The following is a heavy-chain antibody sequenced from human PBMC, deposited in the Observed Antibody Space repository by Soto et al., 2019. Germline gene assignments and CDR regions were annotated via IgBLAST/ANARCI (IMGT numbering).Heavy chain of an antibody. CDR3: ARGDYYYYGSGSYLNWFDP. D-gene: IGHD3-10*01. Sequence: QLQLQESGPGLVKPSETLSLTCTVSGGSISSSSYYWGWIRQPPGKGLEWIGSIYYSGSTYYNPSLESRVTISVDTSKNQFSLKLSSVTAADTAVYYCARGDYYYYGSGSYLNWFDPWGQGTLVTVSS. CDR1: GGSISSSSYY. V-gene: IGHV4-39*01. CDR2: IYYSGST. J-gene: IGHJ5*02.